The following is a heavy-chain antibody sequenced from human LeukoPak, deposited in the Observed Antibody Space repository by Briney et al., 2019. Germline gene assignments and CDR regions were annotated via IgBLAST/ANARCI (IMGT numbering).Heavy chain of an antibody. Sequence: GASVKVSCKASGGTFSSYAISWVRQAPGQGLEWMGGIIPIFSTANYAQKFQGRVTITADESTSTAYMELSSLRSEDTAVYYCARGLTYYDILTGYYDYYYYYGMDVWGQGTTVTVSS. CDR3: ARGLTYYDILTGYYDYYYYYGMDV. CDR2: IIPIFSTA. J-gene: IGHJ6*02. V-gene: IGHV1-69*13. CDR1: GGTFSSYA. D-gene: IGHD3-9*01.